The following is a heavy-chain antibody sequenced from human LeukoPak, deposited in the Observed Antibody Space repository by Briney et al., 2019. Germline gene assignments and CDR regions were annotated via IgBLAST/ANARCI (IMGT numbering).Heavy chain of an antibody. D-gene: IGHD1-26*01. V-gene: IGHV5-51*01. CDR1: GYTFTAYW. J-gene: IGHJ6*02. CDR2: IYPGDSDN. CDR3: ATLLIVGATDYYYGMDV. Sequence: GESLKISCKGSGYTFTAYWIGWVRQMPGKGLEWMGIIYPGDSDNRYNPSFQGQVTISADKSISTAYLQWSSLKASGTAMYYCATLLIVGATDYYYGMDVWGQGTTVTVSS.